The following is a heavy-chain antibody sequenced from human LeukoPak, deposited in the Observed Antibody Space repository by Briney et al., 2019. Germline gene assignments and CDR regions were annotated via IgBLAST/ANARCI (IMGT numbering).Heavy chain of an antibody. CDR2: INHSGST. CDR1: GGSFSGYY. D-gene: IGHD5-24*01. Sequence: SETLSLTCAVYGGSFSGYYWSWIRQPPGKGLEWIGEINHSGSTSYNPSLKSRVTISVDTSKNQFSLKLSSVTAADTAVYYCARVAEMATISRYFDYWGQGTLVTVSS. V-gene: IGHV4-34*01. J-gene: IGHJ4*02. CDR3: ARVAEMATISRYFDY.